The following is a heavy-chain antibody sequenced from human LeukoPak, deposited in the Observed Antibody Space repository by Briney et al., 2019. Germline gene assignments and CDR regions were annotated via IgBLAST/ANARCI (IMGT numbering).Heavy chain of an antibody. D-gene: IGHD2-2*01. CDR1: GFTVSSNY. CDR3: AAGDIVVVPAATV. J-gene: IGHJ4*02. V-gene: IGHV3-53*01. CDR2: IYSGGST. Sequence: GGSLRLSCAASGFTVSSNYMSWVRQAPGKGLEWVSVIYSGGSTYYADSVKGRFTISRDNSKNTLYLQMNSLRAEDTAVYYCAAGDIVVVPAATVWGQGTLVTVSS.